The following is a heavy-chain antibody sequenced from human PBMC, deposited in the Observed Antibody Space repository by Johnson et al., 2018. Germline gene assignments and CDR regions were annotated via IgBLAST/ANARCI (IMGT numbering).Heavy chain of an antibody. V-gene: IGHV3-33*08. CDR2: IWPDGSNK. CDR3: ARHNNDHDWDY. D-gene: IGHD3-3*01. CDR1: GFTFRTYG. J-gene: IGHJ4*02. Sequence: VQLVESWGGLVKPGGSLRLSCSVSGFTFRTYGMHWVRQAPGKGLEWVAAIWPDGSNKYYTDSVKGRFTISRDNSENTLYLQMNSLRAEDTAVYYCARHNNDHDWDYWGQGTLVTVSS.